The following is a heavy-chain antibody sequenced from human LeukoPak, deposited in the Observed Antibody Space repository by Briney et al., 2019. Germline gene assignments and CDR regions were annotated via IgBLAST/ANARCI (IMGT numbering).Heavy chain of an antibody. CDR1: GGSISSSTYY. J-gene: IGHJ4*02. CDR3: ARANYYDSSGYYDY. CDR2: IYYSGST. D-gene: IGHD3-22*01. V-gene: IGHV4-39*07. Sequence: SETLSLTCTVSGGSISSSTYYWGWIRQPPGKGLEWIGNIYYSGSTYYSPSLKSRVTISLDTSKNQFSLRLSSVTAADTAVYYCARANYYDSSGYYDYWGQGTLVTVSS.